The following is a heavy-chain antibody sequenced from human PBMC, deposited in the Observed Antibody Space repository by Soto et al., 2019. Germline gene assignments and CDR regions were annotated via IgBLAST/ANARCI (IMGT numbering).Heavy chain of an antibody. Sequence: EVQVVESGGGLVQPGGSLRLSCSASGFTLSNYAMHWVRQAPGKGLEYVSSISSNGGSTYYADSVKGGFTISRDNSKKKMNLEMGSVGTEGAAVYYSVKGGYVDSWGQGTLVTVSS. CDR3: VKGGYVDS. CDR2: ISSNGGST. J-gene: IGHJ4*02. CDR1: GFTLSNYA. V-gene: IGHV3-64D*06. D-gene: IGHD2-15*01.